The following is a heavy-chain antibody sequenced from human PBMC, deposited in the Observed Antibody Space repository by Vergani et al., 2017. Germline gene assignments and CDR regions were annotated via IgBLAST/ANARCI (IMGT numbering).Heavy chain of an antibody. D-gene: IGHD3-16*01. Sequence: GGLVQPGGSLRLSCTASGFTFQAFAFHWVRHVSGRGLECVSGIDRNYGVKNGNSFEGRFSISRDNSKNTLYLEMESLRVEDTAVYFCARDKSKRAPAVMGNYYYYMDVWGKGTKVTVSS. CDR3: ARDKSKRAPAVMGNYYYYMDV. CDR2: IDRNYGV. CDR1: GFTFQAFA. V-gene: IGHV3-9*01. J-gene: IGHJ6*03.